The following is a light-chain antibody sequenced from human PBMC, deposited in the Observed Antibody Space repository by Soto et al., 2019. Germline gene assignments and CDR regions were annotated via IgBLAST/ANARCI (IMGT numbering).Light chain of an antibody. CDR1: QSVKSDY. CDR2: DAS. CDR3: QQYGSLPET. Sequence: EIVLTQSPGTLSLSPGERATLSCRASQSVKSDYLAWYQQKPGQAPRLLIYDASSRATGIPDRFSGGGSGTDFTLTISRLEPEDSAVYLCQQYGSLPETFGQGTKVEIK. J-gene: IGKJ1*01. V-gene: IGKV3-20*01.